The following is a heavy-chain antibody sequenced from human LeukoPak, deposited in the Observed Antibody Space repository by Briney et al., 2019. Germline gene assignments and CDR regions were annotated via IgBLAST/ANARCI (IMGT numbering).Heavy chain of an antibody. Sequence: GGSLRLSCAASGFTVSTNYMSWVRQAPGKGLEWVSVIYSGGSTYYADSVKGRFTISRDNSKNTLYLRMNSLRAEDTAVYYCARAPYSSGPYYFDYWGQGTLVTVSS. J-gene: IGHJ4*02. D-gene: IGHD6-19*01. CDR3: ARAPYSSGPYYFDY. CDR1: GFTVSTNY. CDR2: IYSGGST. V-gene: IGHV3-53*01.